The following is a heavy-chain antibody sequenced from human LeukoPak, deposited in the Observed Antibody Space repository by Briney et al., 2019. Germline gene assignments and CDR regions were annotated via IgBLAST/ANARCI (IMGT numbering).Heavy chain of an antibody. V-gene: IGHV3-48*03. CDR3: ARAYYDYVWGTYLDY. Sequence: GGSLRLSCAASGFTFSSYEMNWVRQAPGKGLEWVSYISSSGSTIYYADSVKGRFTISRDNAKNSLYLQMNSLRAEDTAVYYCARAYYDYVWGTYLDYWGQGTLVTVSS. J-gene: IGHJ4*02. D-gene: IGHD3-16*01. CDR2: ISSSGSTI. CDR1: GFTFSSYE.